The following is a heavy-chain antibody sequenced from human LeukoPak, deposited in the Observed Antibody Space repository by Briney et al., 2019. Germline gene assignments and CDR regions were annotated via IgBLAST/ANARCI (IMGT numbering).Heavy chain of an antibody. D-gene: IGHD4/OR15-4a*01. J-gene: IGHJ4*02. CDR2: IYSDNT. CDR1: GFTVSSNY. V-gene: IGHV3-53*01. CDR3: ARRAGAYSHPYDY. Sequence: GGSLRLSCAASGFTVSSNYMSWVRQAPGKGLEWVSFIYSDNTHYSDSVKGRFTISRDNSKNTLYLQMNSLRAEDTAVYYCARRAGAYSHPYDYWGQGTLVSVSS.